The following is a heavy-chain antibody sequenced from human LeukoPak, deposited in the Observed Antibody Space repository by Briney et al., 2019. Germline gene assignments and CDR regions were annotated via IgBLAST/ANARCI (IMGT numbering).Heavy chain of an antibody. Sequence: KTGGSLRLSCAASGFTFSSYSMKWVRQAPGKGLEWVSSISSSSSYIYYADSVKGRFTISRDNAKNSLYLQMNSLRAEDTAVYYCTSLPYGDRPIWGQGTLVTVSS. CDR2: ISSSSSYI. CDR3: TSLPYGDRPI. CDR1: GFTFSSYS. D-gene: IGHD4-17*01. J-gene: IGHJ4*02. V-gene: IGHV3-21*01.